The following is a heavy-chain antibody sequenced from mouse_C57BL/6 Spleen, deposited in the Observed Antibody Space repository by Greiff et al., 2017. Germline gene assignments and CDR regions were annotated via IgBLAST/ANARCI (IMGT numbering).Heavy chain of an antibody. CDR1: GYAFSSSW. CDR3: AREGTTVVANDY. J-gene: IGHJ2*01. CDR2: IDPGDGDT. D-gene: IGHD1-1*01. Sequence: QVQLQQSGPELVKPGASVKISCTASGYAFSSSWMNWVKQRPGKGLEWIGRIDPGDGDTNYNGKFKGKATLTADKSASTAYMQLSSLTSEDSAVYFCAREGTTVVANDYWGQGTTLTVSS. V-gene: IGHV1-82*01.